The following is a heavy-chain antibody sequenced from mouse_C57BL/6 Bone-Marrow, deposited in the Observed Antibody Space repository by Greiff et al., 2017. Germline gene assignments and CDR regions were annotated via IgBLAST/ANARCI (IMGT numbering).Heavy chain of an antibody. CDR1: GYTFTNYW. CDR2: IYPGGGYT. V-gene: IGHV1-63*01. J-gene: IGHJ2*01. Sequence: QVQLQQSGAELVRPGTSVKMSCKASGYTFTNYWIGWAKQRPGHGLEWIGDIYPGGGYTNYNEKFKGKATLTADKSSSTAYMQFSSLTSEDSAIYYCARGATATVVPYYFDYWGKGTTLTVAS. CDR3: ARGATATVVPYYFDY. D-gene: IGHD1-1*01.